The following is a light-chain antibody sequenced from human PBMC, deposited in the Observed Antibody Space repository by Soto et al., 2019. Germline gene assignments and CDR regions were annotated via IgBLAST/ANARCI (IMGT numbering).Light chain of an antibody. V-gene: IGKV3D-20*02. J-gene: IGKJ5*01. CDR3: QQRSNWQVT. CDR2: DAS. Sequence: EIELTQSPGTLSLSPGERATLSCRASQSVSSRYLAWYQQKPGQAPRLLIYDASNRATGIPARFSGSGSGTDFTLTISSLEPEDFSIYYCQQRSNWQVTFGQGTRLEIK. CDR1: QSVSSRY.